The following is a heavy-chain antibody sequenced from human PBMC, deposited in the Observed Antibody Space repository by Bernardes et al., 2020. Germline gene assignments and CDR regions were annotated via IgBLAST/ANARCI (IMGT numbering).Heavy chain of an antibody. J-gene: IGHJ6*02. D-gene: IGHD3-3*01. CDR1: GFSFRSYA. CDR2: ISGSGGNT. Sequence: SLRLSCAASGFSFRSYAMTWVRQAPGKGLEWVSGISGSGGNTHYADSVKGRFTISSDNSKSTLYLQINSLRAEDTAVYYCAKDHHSIYDFWSGYVAYYYDGVDGWGQGTTVTVSS. CDR3: AKDHHSIYDFWSGYVAYYYDGVDG. V-gene: IGHV3-23*01.